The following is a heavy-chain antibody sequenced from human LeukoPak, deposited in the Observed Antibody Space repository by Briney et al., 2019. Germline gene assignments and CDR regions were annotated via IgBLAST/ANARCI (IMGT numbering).Heavy chain of an antibody. CDR3: AKDTTPPKAGLDP. V-gene: IGHV3-30*02. Sequence: GGSLRLSCAASGFTFSSSGMHWVRQAPGKGLEGGAFIRYDGSNKYYADSVKGRFTISRDNSKNTLYLQMNSLRAEDTAVYYCAKDTTPPKAGLDPWGQGTLVTVSS. J-gene: IGHJ5*02. D-gene: IGHD1-14*01. CDR2: IRYDGSNK. CDR1: GFTFSSSG.